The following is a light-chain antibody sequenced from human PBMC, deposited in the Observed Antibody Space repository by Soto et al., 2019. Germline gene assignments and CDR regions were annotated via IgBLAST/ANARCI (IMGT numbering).Light chain of an antibody. CDR2: AAS. Sequence: DIQMTQSPSSLSAPVGDRVTITCQASQNINNDLNWYQQTPGKAPELLIYAASSLQSGVPSRFTGSGSGTEFTLTITSLQPEDFATYYCQQSHNTPRTFGQGTMVDI. V-gene: IGKV1-39*01. CDR3: QQSHNTPRT. J-gene: IGKJ1*01. CDR1: QNINND.